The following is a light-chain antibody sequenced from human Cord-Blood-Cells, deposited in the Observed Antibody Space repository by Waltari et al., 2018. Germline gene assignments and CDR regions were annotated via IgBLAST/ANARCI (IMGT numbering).Light chain of an antibody. CDR1: QRVLYSSNNKNY. V-gene: IGKV4-1*01. Sequence: DIVMTQSPDSLAVSLGERATINCKSSQRVLYSSNNKNYLAWYQQKPGQPPKLLIYWASTRESGVPDRFSGGGSGTDFTLTISSLQAEDVAVYYCQQYYSLLTFGPGTKVDIK. CDR3: QQYYSLLT. J-gene: IGKJ3*01. CDR2: WAS.